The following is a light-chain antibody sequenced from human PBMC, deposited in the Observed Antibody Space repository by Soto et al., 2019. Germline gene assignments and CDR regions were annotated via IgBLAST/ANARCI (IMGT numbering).Light chain of an antibody. CDR1: SSEVGGYNY. CDR3: SSYTSSSTRV. CDR2: DVS. Sequence: QSALTQPASVSGSPGQSLTISCTGTSSEVGGYNYVSWYQQHPGKAPKLMIYDVSNRPSGVSNRFSGSKSGNTASLTISGLQAEDEADYYCSSYTSSSTRVFGTGTKVTVL. V-gene: IGLV2-14*01. J-gene: IGLJ1*01.